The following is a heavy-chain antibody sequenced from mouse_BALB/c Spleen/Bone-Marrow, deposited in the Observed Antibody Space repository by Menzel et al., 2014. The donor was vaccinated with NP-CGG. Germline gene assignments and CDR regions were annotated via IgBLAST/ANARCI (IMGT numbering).Heavy chain of an antibody. Sequence: EVHLVESGGGLVQPGGSLRLSCATSGFTFTDYYMSWVRQPPGKALEWLGFIRNKANGYTTEYSASVKGRFTISRDNSQSIPYLQMNTLRAEDSATYYCARDEKVRIYWYFDVWGAGTTVTVSS. D-gene: IGHD2-14*01. CDR1: GFTFTDYY. V-gene: IGHV7-3*02. J-gene: IGHJ1*01. CDR3: ARDEKVRIYWYFDV. CDR2: IRNKANGYTT.